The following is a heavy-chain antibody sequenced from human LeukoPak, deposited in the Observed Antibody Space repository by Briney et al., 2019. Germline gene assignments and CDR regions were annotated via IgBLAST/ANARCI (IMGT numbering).Heavy chain of an antibody. Sequence: GGSLRLSCAASGFTFSSHAMGWVRQAPGKGLEWVSAITASGDNTYYAVSVRGHFTISRDNSKNTLYLQINSLSAEDTAVYYCVKYKETTAWLFFDYWGQGTLATVSS. V-gene: IGHV3-23*01. CDR3: VKYKETTAWLFFDY. J-gene: IGHJ4*02. D-gene: IGHD1-14*01. CDR2: ITASGDNT. CDR1: GFTFSSHA.